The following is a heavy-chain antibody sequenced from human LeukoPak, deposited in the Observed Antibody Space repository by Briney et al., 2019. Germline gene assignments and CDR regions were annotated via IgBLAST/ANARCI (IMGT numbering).Heavy chain of an antibody. V-gene: IGHV3-53*01. D-gene: IGHD5-12*01. CDR3: ARVIVATNTFDAFDI. CDR1: GFTVSSNY. Sequence: GGSLRLSCAASGFTVSSNYMSWVRQAPGKGLEWVSVIYSGGSTYYADSVKGRFTISRDNSKSTLYLQMNSLRAEDTAVYYCARVIVATNTFDAFDIWGQGTLVTVSS. J-gene: IGHJ3*02. CDR2: IYSGGST.